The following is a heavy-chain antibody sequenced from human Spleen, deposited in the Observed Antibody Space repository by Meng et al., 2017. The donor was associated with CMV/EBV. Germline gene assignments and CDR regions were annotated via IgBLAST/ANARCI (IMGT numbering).Heavy chain of an antibody. D-gene: IGHD3-10*01. CDR2: ISSSQSYV. V-gene: IGHV3-21*01. CDR3: ARCPPGSGSYRY. J-gene: IGHJ4*02. Sequence: GGSLRLSCAASGFTFSSYSMNWVRQAPGKGLEWVSSISSSQSYVYYADSVTGRFTISRDNAKNSVYLQMNRLRAEDTAVYYCARCPPGSGSYRYWGQGTLVTVSS. CDR1: GFTFSSYS.